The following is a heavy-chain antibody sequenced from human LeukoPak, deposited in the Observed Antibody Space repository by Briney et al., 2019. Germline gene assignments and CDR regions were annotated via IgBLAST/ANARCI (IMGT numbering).Heavy chain of an antibody. J-gene: IGHJ6*03. CDR3: ARGKPSYGSGTFYRPLEPDYMDV. Sequence: SETLSLTCTVSGGSISSYYWSWIRQPPGKGLEWIGSIDQSGSTYYNPSLKSRVTISVDTSKNQFSLKLSSVTAADTAVYYCARGKPSYGSGTFYRPLEPDYMDVWGKGTTVTVSS. V-gene: IGHV4-59*08. CDR1: GGSISSYY. D-gene: IGHD3-10*01. CDR2: IDQSGST.